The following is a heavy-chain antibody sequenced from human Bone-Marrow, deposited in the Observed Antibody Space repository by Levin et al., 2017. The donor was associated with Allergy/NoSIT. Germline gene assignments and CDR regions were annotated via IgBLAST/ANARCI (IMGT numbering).Heavy chain of an antibody. CDR2: IRSKAYGGTT. Sequence: GGSLRLSCTASGFTFGDYAMSWVRQAPGKGLEWVGFIRSKAYGGTTEYAASVKGRFTISRDDSKSIAYLQMNSLKTEDTAVYYCTSPHYGSGSYYNVYWGQGTLVTVSS. V-gene: IGHV3-49*04. CDR1: GFTFGDYA. D-gene: IGHD3-10*01. CDR3: TSPHYGSGSYYNVY. J-gene: IGHJ4*02.